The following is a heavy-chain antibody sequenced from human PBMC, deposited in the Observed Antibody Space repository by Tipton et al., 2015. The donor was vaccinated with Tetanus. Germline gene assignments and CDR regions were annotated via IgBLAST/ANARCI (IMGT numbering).Heavy chain of an antibody. D-gene: IGHD2-8*01. Sequence: TLSLTCTVSGDSISSGDFYWSWIRQHPGKGLEWIGYIYFTGTTYYNPSLKSRVTISVDSSKNQFPLKLTSLTAADTAVYYCARRLIQNWFDPWGQGTLVTVSS. J-gene: IGHJ5*02. V-gene: IGHV4-31*03. CDR1: GDSISSGDFY. CDR3: ARRLIQNWFDP. CDR2: IYFTGTT.